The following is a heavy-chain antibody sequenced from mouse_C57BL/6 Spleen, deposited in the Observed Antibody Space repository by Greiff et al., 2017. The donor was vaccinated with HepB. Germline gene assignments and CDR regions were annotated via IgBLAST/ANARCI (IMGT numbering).Heavy chain of an antibody. CDR2: ISSGSSTI. J-gene: IGHJ2*01. CDR1: GFTFSDYG. Sequence: EVHLVESGGGLVKPGGSLKLSCAASGFTFSDYGMHWVRQAPEKGLEWVAYISSGSSTIYYADTVKGRFTISRDNAKNTLFLQMTSLRSEDTAMYYCARNPGSYYFDYWGQGTTLTVSS. V-gene: IGHV5-17*01. CDR3: ARNPGSYYFDY.